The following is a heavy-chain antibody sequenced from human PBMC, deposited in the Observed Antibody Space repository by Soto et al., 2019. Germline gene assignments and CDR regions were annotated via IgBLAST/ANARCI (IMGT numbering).Heavy chain of an antibody. V-gene: IGHV3-23*01. J-gene: IGHJ5*02. CDR3: AKDPSSMGSGYYDGNWFDP. CDR2: ISGSGGST. Sequence: PGGSLRLSCAASGFTFSSYAMSWVRQAPGKGLEWVSAISGSGGSTYYADSVKGRFTISRDNSKNTLYLQMNSLRAEDTAVYYCAKDPSSMGSGYYDGNWFDPWGQGTLVTVSS. CDR1: GFTFSSYA. D-gene: IGHD3-3*01.